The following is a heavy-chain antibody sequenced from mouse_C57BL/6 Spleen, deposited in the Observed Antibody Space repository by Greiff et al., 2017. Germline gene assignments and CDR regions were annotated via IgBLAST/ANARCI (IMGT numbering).Heavy chain of an antibody. V-gene: IGHV1-18*01. CDR3: ARAVVYDYDCYFDY. CDR1: GYTFTDYN. J-gene: IGHJ2*01. CDR2: INPNNGGT. D-gene: IGHD2-4*01. Sequence: VQLQQSGPELVKPGASVKIPCKASGYTFTDYNMDWVKQSHGKSLEWIGDINPNNGGTNYNQKFKGKATLTVDKSSSTAYMELRSLTSEDTAVYYCARAVVYDYDCYFDYWGQGTTLTVSS.